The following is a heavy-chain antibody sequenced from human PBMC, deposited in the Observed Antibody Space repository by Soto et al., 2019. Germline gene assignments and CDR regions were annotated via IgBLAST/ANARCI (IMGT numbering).Heavy chain of an antibody. CDR3: GGWGRYCSGGSCYEGAFDI. D-gene: IGHD2-15*01. J-gene: IGHJ3*02. V-gene: IGHV4-59*08. Sequence: QVQLQESGPGLVKPSETLSLTCTVSGGSISSYYWSWIRQPPGKGLEWIGYIYYSGSTNYNPSLKSRVTISVDTSKNQFSLKLSSVTAADTAVYYCGGWGRYCSGGSCYEGAFDIWGQGTMVTVSS. CDR2: IYYSGST. CDR1: GGSISSYY.